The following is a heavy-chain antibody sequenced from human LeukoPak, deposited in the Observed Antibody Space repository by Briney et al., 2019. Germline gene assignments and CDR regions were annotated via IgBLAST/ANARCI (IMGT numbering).Heavy chain of an antibody. CDR3: VKNGDCSGGSCYSFRYYGMDV. CDR1: GFTFSSYG. Sequence: GGSLRLSCAASGFTFSSYGMHWGRQAPGKGLEWVAIISYDGSNKYYADSVQGRFTISRDNSKNTLYLQMSSLRAEDTAVYYCVKNGDCSGGSCYSFRYYGMDVWGQGTTVTVSS. CDR2: ISYDGSNK. V-gene: IGHV3-30*18. D-gene: IGHD2-15*01. J-gene: IGHJ6*02.